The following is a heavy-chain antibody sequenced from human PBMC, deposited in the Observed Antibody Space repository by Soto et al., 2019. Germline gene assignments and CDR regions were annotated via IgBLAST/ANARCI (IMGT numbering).Heavy chain of an antibody. J-gene: IGHJ5*02. D-gene: IGHD4-17*01. CDR3: ARASTVTTRGSRNNWFDP. CDR1: GGSISSYY. V-gene: IGHV4-59*08. CDR2: IYYSGST. Sequence: SETLSLTCTVSGGSISSYYWSWIRQPPGKGLEWIGYIYYSGSTYYNPSLKSRVTISVDTSKNQFSLKLSSVTAADTAVYYCARASTVTTRGSRNNWFDPWGQGTLVTVSS.